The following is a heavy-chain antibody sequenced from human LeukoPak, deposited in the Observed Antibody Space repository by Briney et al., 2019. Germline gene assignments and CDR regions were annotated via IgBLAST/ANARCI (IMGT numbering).Heavy chain of an antibody. V-gene: IGHV3-7*03. CDR2: IKQDGSEK. CDR3: AKLRDFFDSSGQFDY. CDR1: GFTFSSYW. Sequence: GGSLRLSCAASGFTFSSYWMSWVRQAPGKGLEWVANIKQDGSEKYYVDSVKGRFTISRDNSKNTLYLQMNSLRAEDTAIYYCAKLRDFFDSSGQFDYWGQGTLVTVSS. D-gene: IGHD3-22*01. J-gene: IGHJ4*02.